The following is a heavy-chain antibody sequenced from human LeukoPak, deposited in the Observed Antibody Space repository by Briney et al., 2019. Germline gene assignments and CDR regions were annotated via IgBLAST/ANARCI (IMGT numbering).Heavy chain of an antibody. CDR3: ARTGLGDGYKYALGI. Sequence: SGESLKISCKGSGYSFTSYWIGWVRQMPGKGLEWMGIIYPGDSDTRYSPSFQGQVTISADKSISTAYLQWSSLKASDTAMYYCARTGLGDGYKYALGIWGQGTMVTVSS. CDR2: IYPGDSDT. V-gene: IGHV5-51*01. J-gene: IGHJ3*02. CDR1: GYSFTSYW. D-gene: IGHD5-24*01.